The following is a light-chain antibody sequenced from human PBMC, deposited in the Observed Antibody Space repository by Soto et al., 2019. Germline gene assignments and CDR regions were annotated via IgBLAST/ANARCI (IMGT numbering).Light chain of an antibody. CDR2: NNN. V-gene: IGLV1-44*01. CDR1: SSNIGSTT. J-gene: IGLJ3*02. Sequence: QSVLTQPPSASGTPGQRVTIACSGSSSNIGSTTVKWYQQLPGTAPKLLIYNNNHRPSGVPDRFSGSKSGSSASLPISGVQSEDEADYYCSAWNDSRNVVVFGAGTKVTVL. CDR3: SAWNDSRNVVV.